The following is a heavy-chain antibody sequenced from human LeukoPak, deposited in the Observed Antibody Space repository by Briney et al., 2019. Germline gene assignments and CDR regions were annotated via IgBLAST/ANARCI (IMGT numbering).Heavy chain of an antibody. CDR2: IFHEGST. D-gene: IGHD3-16*01. CDR3: VARDPYVTGDFDP. CDR1: GGSISSSNYY. J-gene: IGHJ5*02. V-gene: IGHV4-39*07. Sequence: PSETLSLTCTVSGGSISSSNYYWGWIRQPPGKGLEWIGEIFHEGSTNYSPSLKGRVTLSVDTSKNEFSLTLNSVTAADTAIYYCVARDPYVTGDFDPWGRGTLVTVSS.